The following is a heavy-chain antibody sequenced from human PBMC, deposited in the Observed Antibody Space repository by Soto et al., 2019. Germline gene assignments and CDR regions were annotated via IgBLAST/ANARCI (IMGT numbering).Heavy chain of an antibody. V-gene: IGHV3-48*03. CDR1: GFTFSSYE. CDR3: ARDLLHYDFWSGYSAYFYYGMDV. J-gene: IGHJ6*02. CDR2: ISDSGGTV. D-gene: IGHD3-3*01. Sequence: PGGSLRLSCAASGFTFSSYEMNWVRQAPGQGLEWVSYISDSGGTVYYADSVKGRFTVSRDNAQNSVYLQMNSLRTEDTAVYYCARDLLHYDFWSGYSAYFYYGMDVWGPGTTVPSP.